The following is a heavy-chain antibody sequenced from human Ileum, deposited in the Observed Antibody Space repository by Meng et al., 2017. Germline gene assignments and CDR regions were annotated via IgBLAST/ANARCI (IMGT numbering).Heavy chain of an antibody. CDR3: ARQVTGTTPYYFDY. J-gene: IGHJ4*01. D-gene: IGHD1-20*01. Sequence: SETLSLTCPVSGGSTSYTTYYWSWIRQPAGKGLEWIGRIYASGNINYNPSLKSRVTISLDTSKNQFSLQLNSMTAADTAIYYCARQVTGTTPYYFDYWGHGLLVTVSS. CDR1: GGSTSYTTYY. CDR2: IYASGNI. V-gene: IGHV4-61*02.